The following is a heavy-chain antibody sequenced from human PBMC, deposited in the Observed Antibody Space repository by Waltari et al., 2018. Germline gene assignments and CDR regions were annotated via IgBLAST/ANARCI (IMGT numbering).Heavy chain of an antibody. CDR2: IYYTGGT. CDR1: GGSIRGFY. J-gene: IGHJ5*02. Sequence: QVQLQESGPSLLKPSETLSLICTSLGGSIRGFYWSWVRQPPGKGLDWIGYIYYTGGTNFNPSLKSRVTMSVDTSKNQFSLKLSSVTAADTAFYYCARGGGGDWEWFDPWGQGTLVTVSS. D-gene: IGHD2-21*02. CDR3: ARGGGGDWEWFDP. V-gene: IGHV4-59*01.